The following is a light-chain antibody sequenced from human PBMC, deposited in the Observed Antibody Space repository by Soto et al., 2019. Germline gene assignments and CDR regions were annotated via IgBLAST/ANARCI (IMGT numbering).Light chain of an antibody. Sequence: QSVLTQSSSASASLGSSVKLTCTLSSGHSSYIIAWHQQQPGKAPRYLMKLEGSGSYNKGSAVPDRFSGSSSGADRYLTISNLQFEDEADYYCETWESNTRVFGGGTKLTVL. CDR3: ETWESNTRV. CDR1: SGHSSYI. V-gene: IGLV4-60*02. CDR2: LEGSGSY. J-gene: IGLJ3*02.